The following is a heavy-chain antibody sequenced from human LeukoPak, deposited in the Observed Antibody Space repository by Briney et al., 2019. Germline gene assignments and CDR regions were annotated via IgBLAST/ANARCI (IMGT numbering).Heavy chain of an antibody. CDR2: IYPGDSDT. CDR3: ARQDCSSTSCYRSHFDY. D-gene: IGHD2-2*02. CDR1: GYSFTSYW. J-gene: IGHJ4*02. Sequence: GSLKISCKGSGYSFTSYWIGWVRQMPGKGLEWMGIIYPGDSDTRYSPSFQGQVTISADKSISTAYLQWSSLKASDTAMYYCARQDCSSTSCYRSHFDYWGQGTLVTVSS. V-gene: IGHV5-51*01.